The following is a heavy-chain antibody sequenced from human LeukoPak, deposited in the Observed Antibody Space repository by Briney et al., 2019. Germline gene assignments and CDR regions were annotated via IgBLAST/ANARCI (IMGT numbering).Heavy chain of an antibody. D-gene: IGHD3-10*01. Sequence: GGSLRLSCAASGFTFRSYAMTWVRQAPGKGLEWVSTISGGGGDTYYADSVKGRFTISRDNSQNTVFLQMNSLRAEDTAIYYCAKDYYGSGSYFNFIDYWGQGTLVTVSS. V-gene: IGHV3-23*01. J-gene: IGHJ4*02. CDR2: ISGGGGDT. CDR1: GFTFRSYA. CDR3: AKDYYGSGSYFNFIDY.